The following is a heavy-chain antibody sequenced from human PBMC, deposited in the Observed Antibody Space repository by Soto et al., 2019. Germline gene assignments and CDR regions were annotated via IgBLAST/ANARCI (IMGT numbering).Heavy chain of an antibody. CDR2: IYYSGST. Sequence: PPETLSLTCTVSGGSISSGDYYWSWIRQPPGKGLEWIGYIYYSGSTYYNPSPKSRVTISVDTSKNQFSLKLSSVTAADTAVYYCARGISCSGGSCYSGYNWFDPWGQGTLVTVSS. J-gene: IGHJ5*02. CDR1: GGSISSGDYY. CDR3: ARGISCSGGSCYSGYNWFDP. V-gene: IGHV4-30-4*01. D-gene: IGHD2-15*01.